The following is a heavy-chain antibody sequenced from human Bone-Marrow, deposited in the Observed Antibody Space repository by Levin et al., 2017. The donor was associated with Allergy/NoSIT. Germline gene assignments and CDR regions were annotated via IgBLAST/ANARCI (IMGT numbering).Heavy chain of an antibody. Sequence: PSETLSLTCAASGFTFSTHYMAWVRQAPGKGLEWVSSITGSSSYIFYADSLKGRCTIPRDNAKNSLYLQINILSAEDTAVYFCARGRPNYDTSGYSYRFDAWGQGTLVTVSS. D-gene: IGHD3-22*01. V-gene: IGHV3-21*01. CDR3: ARGRPNYDTSGYSYRFDA. J-gene: IGHJ4*02. CDR2: ITGSSSYI. CDR1: GFTFSTHY.